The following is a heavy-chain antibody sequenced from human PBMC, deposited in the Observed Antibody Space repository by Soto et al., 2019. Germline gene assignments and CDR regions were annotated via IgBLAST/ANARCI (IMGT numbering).Heavy chain of an antibody. CDR1: GGSISSGGYY. CDR3: ARVRGGLMITFGAVIVGFDP. D-gene: IGHD3-16*02. CDR2: IYYSGST. Sequence: QVQLQESGPGLVKPSQTLSLTCTVSGGSISSGGYYWSWIRQHPGKGLEWIGCIYYSGSTYYNPSLKSRVTIAVDTTKNQFSLRLSSVTSADTAVYYCARVRGGLMITFGAVIVGFDPWGQGTLVTVSS. V-gene: IGHV4-31*03. J-gene: IGHJ5*02.